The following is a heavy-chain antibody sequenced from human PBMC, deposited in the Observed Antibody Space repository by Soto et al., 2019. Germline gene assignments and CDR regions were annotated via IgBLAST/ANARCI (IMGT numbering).Heavy chain of an antibody. D-gene: IGHD4-17*01. J-gene: IGHJ4*02. CDR2: ISNDGSNK. CDR1: GFTFSSFG. Sequence: HVQLVESGGGVVQPGRSLRLACAASGFTFSSFGMHWVRQAPGKGLEWLAVISNDGSNKYYVDSVKGRFTISRDNSNNTLYLQMNSLRAEDTAVYYCPKDLWRGDYGPLASWGQGTLVPVSS. V-gene: IGHV3-30*18. CDR3: PKDLWRGDYGPLAS.